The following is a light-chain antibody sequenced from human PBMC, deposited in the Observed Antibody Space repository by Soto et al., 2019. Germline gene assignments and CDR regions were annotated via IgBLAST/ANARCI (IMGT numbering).Light chain of an antibody. V-gene: IGLV2-23*01. Sequence: QSGLTQPASVSGSPGQSITISCTGTGSDVGNYNFVSWYQHHPGKAPKLLIYAGSGRPSGVSYRFSGARSGNTASLTISGLQAADEADYYCCSYADTNTYVFGPGTKVTLL. CDR3: CSYADTNTYV. CDR1: GSDVGNYNF. CDR2: AGS. J-gene: IGLJ1*01.